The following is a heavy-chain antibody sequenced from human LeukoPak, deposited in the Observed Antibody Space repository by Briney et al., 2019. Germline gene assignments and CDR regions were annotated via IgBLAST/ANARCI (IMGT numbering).Heavy chain of an antibody. J-gene: IGHJ5*02. CDR1: GYSFTSYW. Sequence: KISCKGSGYSFTSYWIGWVRQAPGQGLEWMGGIIPIFGTANYAQKFQGRVTITADKSTSTAYMELSSLRSEDTAVYYCASKVSPGHYGDYPLGGGWFDPWGQGTLVTVSS. CDR2: IIPIFGTA. CDR3: ASKVSPGHYGDYPLGGGWFDP. D-gene: IGHD4-17*01. V-gene: IGHV1-69*06.